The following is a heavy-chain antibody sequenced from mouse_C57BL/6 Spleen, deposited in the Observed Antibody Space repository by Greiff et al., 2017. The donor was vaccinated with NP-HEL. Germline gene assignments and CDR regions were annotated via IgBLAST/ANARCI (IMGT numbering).Heavy chain of an antibody. CDR1: GYTFTSYW. Sequence: QVQLKQPGAELVKPGASVKLSCKASGYTFTSYWMQWVKQRPGQGLEWIGEIDPSDSYTNYNQKFKGKATLTVDTSSSTAYMQLSSLTSEDSAVYYCARWRFPYAMDYWGQGTSVTVSS. CDR2: IDPSDSYT. CDR3: ARWRFPYAMDY. V-gene: IGHV1-50*01. J-gene: IGHJ4*01.